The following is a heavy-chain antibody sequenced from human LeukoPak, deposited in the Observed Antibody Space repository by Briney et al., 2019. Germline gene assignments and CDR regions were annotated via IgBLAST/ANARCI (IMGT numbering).Heavy chain of an antibody. D-gene: IGHD3-10*01. CDR3: ARAYYGSGSPPVRAFDI. CDR1: GYTFTGYY. CDR2: INPNSGGT. J-gene: IGHJ3*02. Sequence: GASVKVSCKASGYTFTGYYMHWVRQAPGQGLEWMGWINPNSGGTNYAQKFQGRVTMTRDTSISTAYMELSRLRSDDTAVYYCARAYYGSGSPPVRAFDIWGQGTMVTVSS. V-gene: IGHV1-2*02.